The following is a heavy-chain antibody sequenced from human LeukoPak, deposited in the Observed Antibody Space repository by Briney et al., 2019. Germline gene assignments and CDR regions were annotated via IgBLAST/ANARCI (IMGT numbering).Heavy chain of an antibody. CDR2: ISPSGGST. CDR1: GYTFTSYY. J-gene: IGHJ6*03. Sequence: ASVKVSCKASGYTFTSYYMHWVRQAPGQGLEWVGIISPSGGSTNYAQKFQGRVTMTRDMSTSTVYMELSSLRSEDTAVYYCAREYYSSTWDNYYYYYMVVWGKGTTVTISS. V-gene: IGHV1-46*01. CDR3: AREYYSSTWDNYYYYYMVV. D-gene: IGHD6-13*01.